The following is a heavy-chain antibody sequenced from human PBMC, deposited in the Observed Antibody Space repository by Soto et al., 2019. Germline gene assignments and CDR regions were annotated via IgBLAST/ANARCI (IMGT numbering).Heavy chain of an antibody. CDR1: GFTFSNYA. CDR2: ISGSGYST. Sequence: GGSLRLSCAASGFTFSNYAISWVRQAPGKGLEWVSAISGSGYSTYYADSVKGRFTISRDNSKNTLFLQMNSLRAEDTAVYYCAKDQAVEFLGAAGTYNWFDPWGQGTLVTVSS. D-gene: IGHD6-25*01. CDR3: AKDQAVEFLGAAGTYNWFDP. J-gene: IGHJ5*02. V-gene: IGHV3-23*01.